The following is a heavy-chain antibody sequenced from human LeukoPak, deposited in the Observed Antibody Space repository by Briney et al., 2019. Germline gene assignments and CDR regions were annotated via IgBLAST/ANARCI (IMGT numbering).Heavy chain of an antibody. CDR1: GFTFSSYA. CDR3: AKDHVTVTTTPHFDC. Sequence: GRSLRLSCAASGFTFSSYAMHWVRQAPGKGLEWVAVISYDGSNKYYADSVKGRFTISRDNSKNTLYLQMNSLRAEDTAVYYCAKDHVTVTTTPHFDCWGQGTLVTVSA. D-gene: IGHD4-17*01. J-gene: IGHJ4*02. V-gene: IGHV3-30*07. CDR2: ISYDGSNK.